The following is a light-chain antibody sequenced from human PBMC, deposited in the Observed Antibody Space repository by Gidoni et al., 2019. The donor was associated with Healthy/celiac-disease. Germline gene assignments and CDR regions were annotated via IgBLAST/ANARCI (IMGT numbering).Light chain of an antibody. CDR1: SSDVGGYNY. CDR2: DVS. CDR3: SSYTSSSTPV. V-gene: IGLV2-14*03. Sequence: QSALTQPASVPVYPGQSTTISRTGTSSDVGGYNYVPWYEQHPGKAPKLIIYDVSHRPSGVSNRFSGSRSGNTASLTISGLQAEDEADYYCSSYTSSSTPVFGGGTKLTVL. J-gene: IGLJ2*01.